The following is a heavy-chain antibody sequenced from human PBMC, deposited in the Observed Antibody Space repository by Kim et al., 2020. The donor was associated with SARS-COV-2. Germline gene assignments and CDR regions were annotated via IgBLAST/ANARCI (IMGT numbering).Heavy chain of an antibody. D-gene: IGHD1-26*01. V-gene: IGHV4-39*07. CDR1: GGSISSSSYY. Sequence: SETLSLTCTVSGGSISSSSYYWGWIRQPPGKGLEWIGSIYYSGSTYYNPSLKSRVTISVDTSKNQFSLKLSSVTAADTAVYYCARDPSGSSWYFDLWGRGTLVTVSS. CDR2: IYYSGST. CDR3: ARDPSGSSWYFDL. J-gene: IGHJ2*01.